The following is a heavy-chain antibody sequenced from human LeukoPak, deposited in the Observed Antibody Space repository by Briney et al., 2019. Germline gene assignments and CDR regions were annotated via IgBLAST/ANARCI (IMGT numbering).Heavy chain of an antibody. J-gene: IGHJ6*03. V-gene: IGHV3-30*02. CDR3: ARVPSDILTGYYPYYYYYMDV. CDR2: IRYDGNNK. CDR1: GFTFSNYG. Sequence: GGSLRLSCGASGFTFSNYGMLWVRQAPGKGLEWVAFIRYDGNNKLYADSVKGRFTISRDNAKNSLYLQMNSLRAEDTAVYYCARVPSDILTGYYPYYYYYMDVWGKGTTVTVSS. D-gene: IGHD3-9*01.